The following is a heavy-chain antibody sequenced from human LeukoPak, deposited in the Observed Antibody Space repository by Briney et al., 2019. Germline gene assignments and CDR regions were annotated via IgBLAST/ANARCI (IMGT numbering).Heavy chain of an antibody. CDR2: IYYSGST. D-gene: IGHD2-15*01. Sequence: SETLSLTCTVSGGSISSSSYYWGWIHQPPGKGLEWIGSIYYSGSTYYNPSLKSRVTISVDTSKNQFSLKLSSVTAADTAVYYCATSLEGCSGGSCYPTGVNWGQGTLVTVSS. V-gene: IGHV4-39*07. CDR1: GGSISSSSYY. J-gene: IGHJ4*02. CDR3: ATSLEGCSGGSCYPTGVN.